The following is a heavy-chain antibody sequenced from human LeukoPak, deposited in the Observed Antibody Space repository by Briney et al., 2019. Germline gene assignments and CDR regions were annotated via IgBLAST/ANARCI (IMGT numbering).Heavy chain of an antibody. CDR2: ISYDGSNK. CDR1: GFTFSSYA. CDR3: ARDGDYGGHDY. D-gene: IGHD4-23*01. Sequence: PGGSLRLSCAASGFTFSSYAMHWVRQAPGKGLEWVAVISYDGSNKYYADSVKGRFTISRDNSKNTLYLQMNSLRAEDTAVYYCARDGDYGGHDYWGQGTLVTVSS. J-gene: IGHJ4*02. V-gene: IGHV3-30*14.